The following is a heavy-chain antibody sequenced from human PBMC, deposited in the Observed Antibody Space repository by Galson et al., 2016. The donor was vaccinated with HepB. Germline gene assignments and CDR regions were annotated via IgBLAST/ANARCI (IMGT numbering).Heavy chain of an antibody. J-gene: IGHJ3*02. CDR2: IFPGNSDT. V-gene: IGHV5-51*01. D-gene: IGHD3-10*02. CDR3: ARTLPVMFTGEDAFDI. Sequence: QSGAEVKMPGESLKISCKASGYRFTTYWIGWVRQMPGRGLEWMGIIFPGNSDTKYSPSFEGQVIISADKSINTAYLQWGSLKASDTAIYYCARTLPVMFTGEDAFDIWGQGTVVTVSP. CDR1: GYRFTTYW.